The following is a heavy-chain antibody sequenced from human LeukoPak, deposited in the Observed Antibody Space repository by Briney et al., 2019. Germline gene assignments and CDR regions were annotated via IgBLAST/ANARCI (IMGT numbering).Heavy chain of an antibody. CDR2: SGPSGGTR. CDR3: ARVPIIDAFDI. J-gene: IGHJ3*02. CDR1: GFMFGNHG. V-gene: IGHV3-48*04. Sequence: GGSLRLSCEGSGFMFGNHGLIWVRQAPGKGLYWLSFSGPSGGTRLYADSVKGRFTISRDNAENSVFLQMNSLRAEDTAVYYCARVPIIDAFDIWGQGTMVTVSS.